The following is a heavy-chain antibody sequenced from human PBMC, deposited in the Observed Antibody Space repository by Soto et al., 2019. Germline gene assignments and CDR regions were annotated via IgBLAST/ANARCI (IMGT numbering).Heavy chain of an antibody. J-gene: IGHJ5*02. D-gene: IGHD6-6*01. CDR3: AREYSSSSWFDP. Sequence: ASVKVSCKASGYTFTSYDINWVRQATGQGLEWMGWMNPNSGNTGYAQKFQGRVTMTRNTSISTAYMELSSLRSEDTAVYYCAREYSSSSWFDPWGQGNLVTVSS. V-gene: IGHV1-8*01. CDR1: GYTFTSYD. CDR2: MNPNSGNT.